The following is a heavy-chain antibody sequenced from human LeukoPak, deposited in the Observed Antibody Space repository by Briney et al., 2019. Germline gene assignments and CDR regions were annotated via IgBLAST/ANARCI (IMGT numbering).Heavy chain of an antibody. J-gene: IGHJ6*03. Sequence: ASVKVSCKASGYTFTSYDINWVRQATGQGLEWMGWMNPNSGNTGYAQKFQGRVTMTRNTSISTAYMELSSLRSEDTAVYHCARAGSSWTYYYYYYMDVWGKGTTVTISS. CDR2: MNPNSGNT. CDR3: ARAGSSWTYYYYYYMDV. V-gene: IGHV1-8*01. CDR1: GYTFTSYD. D-gene: IGHD6-13*01.